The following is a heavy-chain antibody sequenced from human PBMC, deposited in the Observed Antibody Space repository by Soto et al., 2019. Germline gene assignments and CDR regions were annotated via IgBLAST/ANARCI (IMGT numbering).Heavy chain of an antibody. CDR3: ASQQLVHYYYGMDV. J-gene: IGHJ6*02. V-gene: IGHV4-59*08. CDR1: GCSISSYY. Sequence: SETLSLTCTVSGCSISSYYWSWIRQPPGKGLEWIGYIYYSGITNYNPSLKSRVTISVDTSKNQFSLKLSSVTAADTAVYYCASQQLVHYYYGMDVWGQGTTVTVSS. CDR2: IYYSGIT. D-gene: IGHD6-13*01.